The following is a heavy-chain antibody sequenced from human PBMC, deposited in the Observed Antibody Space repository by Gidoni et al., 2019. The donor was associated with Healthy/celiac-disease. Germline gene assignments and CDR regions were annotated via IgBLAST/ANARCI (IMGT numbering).Heavy chain of an antibody. CDR2: IYYSGST. V-gene: IGHV4-39*01. D-gene: IGHD2-2*01. J-gene: IGHJ5*02. CDR1: GGSISSSSYY. Sequence: QLQLQESGPGLVKPSDTLSLTCTVSGGSISSSSYYWGWIRQPPGKGLEWIGSIYYSGSTYYKPSLKRRVTISVDTSKNQLSLKLSSVTAADTAVYYCAKNVVITTTWFDPWGQGTLVTVSS. CDR3: AKNVVITTTWFDP.